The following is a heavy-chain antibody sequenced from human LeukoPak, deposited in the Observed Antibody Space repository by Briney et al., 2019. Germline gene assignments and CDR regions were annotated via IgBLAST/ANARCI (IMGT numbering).Heavy chain of an antibody. CDR1: GYTFTSYG. CDR3: ARDSSCSGGSCYTDYYYYMDV. V-gene: IGHV1-18*01. D-gene: IGHD2-15*01. J-gene: IGHJ6*03. Sequence: ASVKVSCKASGYTFTSYGISWVRQAPGQGLEWMGWISAYNGNTNYAQKLQGRVTMTTDTSTSTAYMELRSLRSDDTAVYYCARDSSCSGGSCYTDYYYYMDVWGKGTTVTVSS. CDR2: ISAYNGNT.